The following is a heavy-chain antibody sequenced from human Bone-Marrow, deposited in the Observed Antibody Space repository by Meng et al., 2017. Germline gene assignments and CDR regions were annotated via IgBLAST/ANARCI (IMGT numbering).Heavy chain of an antibody. D-gene: IGHD3-22*01. CDR2: INHSGST. CDR1: GGSFSDYY. CDR3: ARVNYYDSSGYDDAFDI. V-gene: IGHV4-34*01. Sequence: SETLSLTCVVSGGSFSDYYWSWIRQPPGKGLEWIGEINHSGSTNYNPSLESRATISIDTSQNNLSLKLSSVTAADTAVYYCARVNYYDSSGYDDAFDIWGQGTMVTVSS. J-gene: IGHJ3*02.